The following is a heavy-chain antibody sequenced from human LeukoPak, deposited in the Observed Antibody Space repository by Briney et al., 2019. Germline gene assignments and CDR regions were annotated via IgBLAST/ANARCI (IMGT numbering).Heavy chain of an antibody. CDR2: IVSSGDST. J-gene: IGHJ4*02. V-gene: IGHV3-23*01. D-gene: IGHD3-10*01. CDR3: AREGTMVRGAAFDY. Sequence: GGSLRLSCAASGFTFSSYAMSWVRQAPGKGLEWVSAIVSSGDSTYYADSVKGRFTISRDNSKNTLYLQMGSLRAEDMAVYYCAREGTMVRGAAFDYWGQGTLVTVSS. CDR1: GFTFSSYA.